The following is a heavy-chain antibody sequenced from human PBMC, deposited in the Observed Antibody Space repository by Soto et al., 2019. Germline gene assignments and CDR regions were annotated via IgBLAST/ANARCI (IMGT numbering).Heavy chain of an antibody. V-gene: IGHV4-39*01. Sequence: NPSETLSLTCTVSGGSISSSSYYWGWIRQPPGKGLEWIGSIYYSGSTYYNPSLKSRLTISVDTSKNQFSLKLSSVTAADTAVYYCARHGRDCSGGFCYRSNWFDPWGQGTLVTVSS. CDR3: ARHGRDCSGGFCYRSNWFDP. D-gene: IGHD2-15*01. J-gene: IGHJ5*02. CDR2: IYYSGST. CDR1: GGSISSSSYY.